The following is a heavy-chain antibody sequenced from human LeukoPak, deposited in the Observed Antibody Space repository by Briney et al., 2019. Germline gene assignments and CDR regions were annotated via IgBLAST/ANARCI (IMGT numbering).Heavy chain of an antibody. V-gene: IGHV3-74*03. CDR2: VNREGTTT. CDR1: GFTFNTYW. Sequence: GGSLRLSCAASGFTFNTYWMHWVRQAPGKGLVWVARVNREGTTTTYADSVKGRFTISRDNAKNTLYLQMNNLRAEDTAVYYCARDLDWILFDYWGQGTLVTLSS. D-gene: IGHD3-9*01. J-gene: IGHJ4*02. CDR3: ARDLDWILFDY.